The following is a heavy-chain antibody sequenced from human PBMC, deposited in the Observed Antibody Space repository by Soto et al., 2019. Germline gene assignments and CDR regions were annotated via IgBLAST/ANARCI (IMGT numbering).Heavy chain of an antibody. J-gene: IGHJ5*02. D-gene: IGHD6-13*01. V-gene: IGHV3-21*01. CDR1: GFTFRSFT. CDR3: TRDASRDSSARGWFDP. Sequence: AGGSLRLSCAASGFTFRSFTMNWVRQAPGKGLEWVSTISSNSAYIYYTDALRGRFTISRDNAKNSLHLQMNSLRAEDTAVYYCTRDASRDSSARGWFDPWGPGTLVTVSS. CDR2: ISSNSAYI.